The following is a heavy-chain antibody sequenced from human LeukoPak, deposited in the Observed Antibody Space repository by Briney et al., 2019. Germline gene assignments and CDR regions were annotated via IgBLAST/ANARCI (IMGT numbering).Heavy chain of an antibody. V-gene: IGHV4-59*01. CDR2: IYYSGST. D-gene: IGHD6-13*01. CDR1: GGSISSYY. J-gene: IGHJ4*02. CDR3: ARGSSSWTFDY. Sequence: PSETLSLTCTVSGGSISSYYWSWIRQPPGKGLEWIGYIYYSGSTNYNPSLKSRVTISVDTSKNQFSLKLSSVTAADTAVYYCARGSSSWTFDYWGQGTLVTVSS.